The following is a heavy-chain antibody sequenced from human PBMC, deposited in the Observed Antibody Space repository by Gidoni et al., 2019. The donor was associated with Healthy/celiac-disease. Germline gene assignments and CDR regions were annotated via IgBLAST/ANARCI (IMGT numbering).Heavy chain of an antibody. CDR3: AKDGAVLWFGESH. CDR1: GFHSSGYA. Sequence: EVQLLETGGGLVQPGGCLRLTCAASGFHSSGYARSWVSQASGKGLEWVSAISGSGGSTYYADSVKGRFTISRDHAKNTLYLQMTSLRAEDTAVYYCAKDGAVLWFGESHWGQGTLVTVSS. D-gene: IGHD3-10*01. V-gene: IGHV3-23*01. CDR2: ISGSGGST. J-gene: IGHJ4*02.